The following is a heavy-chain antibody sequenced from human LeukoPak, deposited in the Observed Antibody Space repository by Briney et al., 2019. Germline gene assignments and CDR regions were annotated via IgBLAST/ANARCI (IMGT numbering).Heavy chain of an antibody. CDR2: IYYSGRT. D-gene: IGHD2-2*02. CDR1: GGSISSGDYY. Sequence: SETLSLTCTVSGGSISSGDYYWSWIRQPPGKGLEWIGYIYYSGRTYYNPSLKSRVTISVDTSKNQFSLKLSSVTAADTAVYYCARDEPAAIGYWGQGTLVTVSS. CDR3: ARDEPAAIGY. J-gene: IGHJ4*02. V-gene: IGHV4-30-4*08.